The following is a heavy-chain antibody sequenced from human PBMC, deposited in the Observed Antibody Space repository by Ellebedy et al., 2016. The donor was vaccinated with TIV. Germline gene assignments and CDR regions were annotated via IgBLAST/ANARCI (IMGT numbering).Heavy chain of an antibody. CDR1: GFSFSNYW. V-gene: IGHV3-7*03. D-gene: IGHD3-9*01. Sequence: GGSLRLXXAASGFSFSNYWMNWVRQAPGKGLEWVVNINRDGSETYYVDSVKGRFTISRDNAKKSLYLQMNSLRVEDTAVYYCANIWYGRSVDAFDIWGQGTMVTVSS. J-gene: IGHJ3*02. CDR3: ANIWYGRSVDAFDI. CDR2: INRDGSET.